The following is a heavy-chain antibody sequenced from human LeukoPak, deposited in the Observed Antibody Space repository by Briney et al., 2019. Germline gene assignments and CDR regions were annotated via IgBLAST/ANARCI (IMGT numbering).Heavy chain of an antibody. Sequence: PGGSLRLSCAASGFTFSSYSMNWVRQAPGKGLEWVSSISSSSSYIYYADSVKGRFTISRDNAKNSLYLQMNSLRAEDTAVYYCAREHHSVGWKLLRRWFDPWGQGTLVTVSS. CDR1: GFTFSSYS. CDR3: AREHHSVGWKLLRRWFDP. V-gene: IGHV3-21*01. CDR2: ISSSSSYI. D-gene: IGHD1-26*01. J-gene: IGHJ5*02.